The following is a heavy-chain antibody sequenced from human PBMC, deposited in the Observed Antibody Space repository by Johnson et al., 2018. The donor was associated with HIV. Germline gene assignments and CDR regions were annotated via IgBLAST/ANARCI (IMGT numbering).Heavy chain of an antibody. V-gene: IGHV3-30-3*02. CDR1: GFTFSSYA. J-gene: IGHJ3*02. Sequence: QVQLLESGGGVVQPGRSLRLSCAASGFTFSSYAMHWVRQAPGKGLEWVAVISYDGSNKYYADSVKGRFTISRDNSKNTLYLQMISLRAEDMAVYYCVKVGLVGVEEGVCGFDIWGPGTMVTVSS. D-gene: IGHD1-26*01. CDR2: ISYDGSNK. CDR3: VKVGLVGVEEGVCGFDI.